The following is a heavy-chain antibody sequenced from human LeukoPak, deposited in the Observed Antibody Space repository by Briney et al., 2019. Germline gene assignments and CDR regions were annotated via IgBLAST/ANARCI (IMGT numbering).Heavy chain of an antibody. D-gene: IGHD2-21*02. CDR3: ARTDDAFHI. J-gene: IGHJ3*02. CDR2: IFYSGST. V-gene: IGHV4-59*01. Sequence: SETRSLTCSVSGGSINNYYWSWIRQPPGKGLEWIGHIFYSGSTNYNPSLKSRVTISLVMSKNQISLKLSSVTTADTAMYYCARTDDAFHIWGHGTTVTVSS. CDR1: GGSINNYY.